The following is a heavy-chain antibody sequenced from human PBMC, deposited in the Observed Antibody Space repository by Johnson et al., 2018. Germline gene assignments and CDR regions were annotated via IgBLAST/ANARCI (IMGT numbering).Heavy chain of an antibody. Sequence: EVQLVESGGGLIRPGGALRLSCAASNFTFGTYSMTWVRQAPGKGLEWVSSIGSSSHFIYYAASVRGRFTISRDNAQNSLYLQMDSLRAGDTAVYYCVRDRNTHTPGSVFDVWGQGTMVTVSS. CDR3: VRDRNTHTPGSVFDV. CDR2: IGSSSHFI. D-gene: IGHD3-10*01. J-gene: IGHJ3*01. V-gene: IGHV3-21*06. CDR1: NFTFGTYS.